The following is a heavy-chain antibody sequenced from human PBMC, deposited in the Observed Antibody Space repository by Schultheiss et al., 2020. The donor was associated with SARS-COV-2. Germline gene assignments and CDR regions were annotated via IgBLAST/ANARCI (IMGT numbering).Heavy chain of an antibody. CDR1: GFTFSSYE. D-gene: IGHD1-20*01. CDR2: ISSSSSYT. V-gene: IGHV3-21*05. J-gene: IGHJ4*02. Sequence: GGSLRLSCAASGFTFSSYEMNWVRQAPGKGLEWVSYISSSSSYTNYADSVKGRFTISRDNAKNSLYLQMNSLRAEDTAVYYCARFDYNWNRRIWYFDYWGQGTLVTVSS. CDR3: ARFDYNWNRRIWYFDY.